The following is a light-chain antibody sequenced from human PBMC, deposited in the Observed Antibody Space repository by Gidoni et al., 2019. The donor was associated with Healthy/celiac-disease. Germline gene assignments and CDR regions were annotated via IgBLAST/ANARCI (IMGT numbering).Light chain of an antibody. V-gene: IGKV3-20*01. J-gene: IGKJ5*01. Sequence: EIVLTPSPGTLSLSPGERATLSCRASQSVSSSSLSWYQQKPGQAPRLLIYGASSRATGIPERFSGSGSGTDFTLTISRLEPEDVAVYYCQQYGSSPTFGQGTRLEIK. CDR3: QQYGSSPT. CDR1: QSVSSSS. CDR2: GAS.